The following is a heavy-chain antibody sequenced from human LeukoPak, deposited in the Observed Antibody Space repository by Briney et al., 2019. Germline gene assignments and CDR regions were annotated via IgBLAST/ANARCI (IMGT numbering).Heavy chain of an antibody. CDR1: GRTFIDYY. J-gene: IGHJ4*02. CDR2: INPDNGDT. CDR3: ASKAGNFQLRPSFNF. D-gene: IGHD1-1*01. Sequence: ASVKVSCKVSGRTFIDYYIHWVRQVPGEALEWMGWINPDNGDTSYAQNFHGRVIMTRDTSVSTGYMELSSLRSDDTAVYYCASKAGNFQLRPSFNFWGQGTLLTVSS. V-gene: IGHV1-2*02.